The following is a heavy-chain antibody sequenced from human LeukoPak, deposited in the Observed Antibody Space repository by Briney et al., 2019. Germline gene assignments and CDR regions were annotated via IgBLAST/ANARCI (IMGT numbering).Heavy chain of an antibody. J-gene: IGHJ4*02. CDR3: ARTIKEVFDN. D-gene: IGHD5-12*01. Sequence: PSGTLSLTCSVSGGSMTNGGYYWSWIRQPPGKGLEWIGYISQSGRTNYNASLTGRVSISVDTSKNQFSLNLSSLTAADTAVYYCARTIKEVFDNWGQGTLVSVSS. CDR1: GGSMTNGGYY. CDR2: ISQSGRT. V-gene: IGHV4-61*08.